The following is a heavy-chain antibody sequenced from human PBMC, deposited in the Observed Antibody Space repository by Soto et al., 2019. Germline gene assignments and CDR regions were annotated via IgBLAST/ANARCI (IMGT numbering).Heavy chain of an antibody. V-gene: IGHV4-39*01. Sequence: QLQLQESGPGLVKPSETLSLTCTVSGGSISTSSYYWGWIRQPPGKGLEWIGSIYYSGSTYYNPSLKSRVTISADTSKNQFSLKLSSVNAADTAVYYCARLIAAAGGNRAYWGQGTLVTVSS. J-gene: IGHJ4*02. CDR3: ARLIAAAGGNRAY. D-gene: IGHD6-13*01. CDR2: IYYSGST. CDR1: GGSISTSSYY.